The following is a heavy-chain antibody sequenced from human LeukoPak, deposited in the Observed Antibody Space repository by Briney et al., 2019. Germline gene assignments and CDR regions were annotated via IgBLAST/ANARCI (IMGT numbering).Heavy chain of an antibody. CDR1: GFTFSGSA. V-gene: IGHV3-73*01. J-gene: IGHJ4*02. D-gene: IGHD3-3*01. Sequence: GGFLKLSCAASGFTFSGSAMHWVRQASGKGLEWVGHIGNKASNYATDYAPSLKGRFTISRDDSKDTAYLQVNSLKPEDTAVYYCAGNYDSWTGLNYWGLGTLVTVSS. CDR2: IGNKASNYAT. CDR3: AGNYDSWTGLNY.